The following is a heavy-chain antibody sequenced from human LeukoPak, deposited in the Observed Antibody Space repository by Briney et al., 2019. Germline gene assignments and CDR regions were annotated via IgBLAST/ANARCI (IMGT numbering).Heavy chain of an antibody. V-gene: IGHV3-23*01. Sequence: PGGSLRLSCAASGFTFGRYAMTWVRQAPGRGLEWVSIISDDGGATYYADSVKGRFTISRDNSKNTLYLQMNTLRAEDTAVYYCAKGQRVVVPSTRILDVWGKGTTVTVSS. CDR2: ISDDGGAT. J-gene: IGHJ6*03. D-gene: IGHD2-15*01. CDR1: GFTFGRYA. CDR3: AKGQRVVVPSTRILDV.